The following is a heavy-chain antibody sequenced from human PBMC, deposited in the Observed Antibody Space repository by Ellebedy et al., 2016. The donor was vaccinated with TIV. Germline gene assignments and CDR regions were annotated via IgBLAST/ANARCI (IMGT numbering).Heavy chain of an antibody. Sequence: AASVKVSCKASGYTFTNYGISWVRQAPGQGLEWMGWISAYSGNTNYAQKLQGRVTMTTDTSTSTAYMELRSLRSDDTAIYYCARAGFVVVPAANYYYGVDIWGQGTTVTVSS. V-gene: IGHV1-18*04. CDR1: GYTFTNYG. J-gene: IGHJ6*02. CDR3: ARAGFVVVPAANYYYGVDI. CDR2: ISAYSGNT. D-gene: IGHD2-2*01.